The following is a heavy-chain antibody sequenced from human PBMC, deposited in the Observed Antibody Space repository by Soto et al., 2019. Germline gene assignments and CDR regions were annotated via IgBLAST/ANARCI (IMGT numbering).Heavy chain of an antibody. CDR1: GGTFSSYT. Sequence: QVQLVQSGAEVKKPGSSVKVSCKASGGTFSSYTISWVRQAPGQGLEWMGRIIPILGIANYAQKFQGRVTITADNSTSTAYMELSSLRSEDTAVYYCARELGVTYYYGMDVWGQGTTVTVSS. D-gene: IGHD4-4*01. CDR3: ARELGVTYYYGMDV. V-gene: IGHV1-69*08. CDR2: IIPILGIA. J-gene: IGHJ6*02.